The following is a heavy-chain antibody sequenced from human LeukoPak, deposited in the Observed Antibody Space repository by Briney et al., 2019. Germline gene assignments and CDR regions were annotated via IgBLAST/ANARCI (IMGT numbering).Heavy chain of an antibody. D-gene: IGHD2-2*01. CDR2: INHSGST. CDR3: ARDCSSPSCSDPYYYFYGMDV. CDR1: GGSFSGYY. J-gene: IGHJ6*02. V-gene: IGHV4-34*01. Sequence: PSETLSLTCAVYGGSFSGYYWSWIRQPPGKGLEWIGEINHSGSTNYNPSLKSRVTISLDTSTNQFSLKLTSVTAADTAVYYCARDCSSPSCSDPYYYFYGMDVWGQGTTVTVSS.